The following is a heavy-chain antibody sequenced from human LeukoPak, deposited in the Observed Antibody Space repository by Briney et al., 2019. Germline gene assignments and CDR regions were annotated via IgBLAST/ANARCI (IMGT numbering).Heavy chain of an antibody. J-gene: IGHJ4*02. V-gene: IGHV1-69*04. CDR2: IIPILGIA. CDR3: ATLGYCSGGSCYSKLKRSDY. Sequence: WASVKVSCKASGGTFSSYAISWVRQAPGQGLEWMGRIIPILGIANYAQKFQGRVTITADKSTSTAYMELSSLRSEDTAVYYCATLGYCSGGSCYSKLKRSDYWGREPWSPSPQ. D-gene: IGHD2-15*01. CDR1: GGTFSSYA.